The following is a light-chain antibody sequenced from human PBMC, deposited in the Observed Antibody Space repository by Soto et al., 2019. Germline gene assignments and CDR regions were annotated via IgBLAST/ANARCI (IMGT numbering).Light chain of an antibody. Sequence: EIVMPQSPSTLSVSPGERATLSCRASQHILSNLAWYQQKPGQAPRLLIYGVSTRATGIPARFSGSGSGTEFPLTTSMLQSEDFEIYYCQQYNNWPLTVGEGTRLEIK. J-gene: IGKJ5*01. V-gene: IGKV3D-15*01. CDR3: QQYNNWPLT. CDR1: QHILSN. CDR2: GVS.